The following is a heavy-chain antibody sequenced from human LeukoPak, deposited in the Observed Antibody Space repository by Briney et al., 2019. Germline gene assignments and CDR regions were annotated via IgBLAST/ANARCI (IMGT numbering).Heavy chain of an antibody. Sequence: SETLSLTCTVSGGSISSSSYYWGWIRQPPGKGLEWIGSIYYSGSTYYNPSLQSRVTISVDTSKNQFSLKLSSVTAAETAVYYCARTTGSFYFYYYMDVWGKGTTVTVSS. CDR3: ARTTGSFYFYYYMDV. CDR2: IYYSGST. D-gene: IGHD1-26*01. V-gene: IGHV4-39*07. J-gene: IGHJ6*03. CDR1: GGSISSSSYY.